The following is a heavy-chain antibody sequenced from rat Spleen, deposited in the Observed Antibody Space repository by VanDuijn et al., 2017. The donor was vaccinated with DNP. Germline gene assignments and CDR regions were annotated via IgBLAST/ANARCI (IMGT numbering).Heavy chain of an antibody. CDR1: GFTFSAYY. Sequence: EVQLVESGGGLVQPGRSLKLSCAASGFTFSAYYLAWVRQAPAKGLEWVAYIGSAAYAPYYGDSVKGRFTISRDNAKSTLYLQMDSLRSEDTATYYCATHGYGGYSEAPFDYWGQGVMVTVSS. V-gene: IGHV5-25*01. J-gene: IGHJ2*01. CDR2: IGSAAYAP. D-gene: IGHD1-11*01. CDR3: ATHGYGGYSEAPFDY.